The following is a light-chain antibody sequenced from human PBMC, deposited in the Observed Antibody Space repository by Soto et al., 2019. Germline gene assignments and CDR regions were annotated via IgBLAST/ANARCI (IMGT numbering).Light chain of an antibody. V-gene: IGKV3-20*01. CDR1: QSVSSSY. CDR3: QQDYSFPLDT. CDR2: GSS. J-gene: IGKJ1*01. Sequence: EIMSTRSPGTLTLSPGERATLSCRASQSVSSSYLAWYQQKPGQAPGLLIYGSSSRAPGIPDSFSGSGSGTADIIIISSLVHEEFAVYYCQQDYSFPLDTFGQGTKVDIK.